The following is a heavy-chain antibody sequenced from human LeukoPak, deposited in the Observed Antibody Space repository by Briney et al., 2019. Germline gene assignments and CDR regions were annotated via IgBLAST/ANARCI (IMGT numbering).Heavy chain of an antibody. CDR1: GGSIRSSSHY. D-gene: IGHD6-6*01. V-gene: IGHV4-39*01. Sequence: SETLSLTCTVSGGSIRSSSHYWGWVRQTPGKGLEWIGSIYYSGSTWYNPSLKTRVTMSVDTSKNQFSLKLSSVTAADTAVYYCARYGSEFYSSSPEAFDYWGQGTLVTVSS. CDR2: IYYSGST. J-gene: IGHJ4*02. CDR3: ARYGSEFYSSSPEAFDY.